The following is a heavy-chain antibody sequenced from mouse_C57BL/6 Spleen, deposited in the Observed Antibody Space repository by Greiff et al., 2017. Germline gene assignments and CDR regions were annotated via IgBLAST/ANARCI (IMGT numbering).Heavy chain of an antibody. Sequence: EVKVVESGGGLVKPGGSLKLSCAASGFTFSDYGMHWVRQAPEKGLEWVAYISSGSSTIYYADTVKGRFTISRDNAKNTLFLQMTSLRSEDTAMYYCARPGDYDGAYYFDYGGQGTTLTVSS. CDR1: GFTFSDYG. CDR3: ARPGDYDGAYYFDY. CDR2: ISSGSSTI. D-gene: IGHD2-4*01. J-gene: IGHJ2*01. V-gene: IGHV5-17*01.